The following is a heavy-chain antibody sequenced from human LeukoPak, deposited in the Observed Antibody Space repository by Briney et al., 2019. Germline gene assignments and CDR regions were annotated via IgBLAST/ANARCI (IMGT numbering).Heavy chain of an antibody. CDR2: INHSGST. D-gene: IGHD3-10*01. V-gene: IGHV4-34*01. CDR1: GGSFSGYY. CDR3: ARGHGGGSGSYAMFDY. Sequence: SETLSLTCAVYGGSFSGYYWSWIRQPPGEGLEWIGEINHSGSTNYNPSLKSRVTISVDTSKNQFSLKLSSMTDADTVVYYCARGHGGGSGSYAMFDYWGQGTLVTVSP. J-gene: IGHJ4*02.